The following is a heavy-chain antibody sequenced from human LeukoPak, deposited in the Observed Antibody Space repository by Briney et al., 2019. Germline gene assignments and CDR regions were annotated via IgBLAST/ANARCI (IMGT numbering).Heavy chain of an antibody. D-gene: IGHD2-15*01. V-gene: IGHV3-23*01. CDR2: ISTDGDTK. CDR1: GLTFNNYA. J-gene: IGHJ4*02. Sequence: PGGSLRLSCAASGLTFNNYAMSWVRLAPGKGLEWASAISTDGDTKYYADSAKGRFTISRDNFWNTLFLQMNSLRVEDTAVYYCAKANYCSGRSCYAFDHWGQGTLVTVSA. CDR3: AKANYCSGRSCYAFDH.